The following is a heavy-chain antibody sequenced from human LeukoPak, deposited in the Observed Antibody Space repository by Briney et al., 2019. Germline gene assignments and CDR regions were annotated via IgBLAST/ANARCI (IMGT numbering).Heavy chain of an antibody. Sequence: SETLSLTRTVSGDSIRTTSYSWGWIRQPPGEGLEWIGSIFFSGGSYYNPSLKSRFDISLDAFMNQFSLRLTSLTAADTAVYYCVRDGEAGGYPPIPLNWFDTWGQGTLVIVSS. CDR2: IFFSGGS. D-gene: IGHD6-13*01. CDR1: GDSIRTTSYS. CDR3: VRDGEAGGYPPIPLNWFDT. V-gene: IGHV4-39*07. J-gene: IGHJ5*02.